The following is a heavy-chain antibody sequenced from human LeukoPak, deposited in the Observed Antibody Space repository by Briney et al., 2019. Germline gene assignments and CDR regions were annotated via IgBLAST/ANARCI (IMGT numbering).Heavy chain of an antibody. CDR3: ARQGPGDCSSTRCYGVGS. Sequence: WASVKVSCKASGYTFTGYYMHWVRQAPGQGLEWMGWINTNTGNPTYAQGFTGRFVFSLDTSVSTAYLQISGLKPEDTAVYYCARQGPGDCSSTRCYGVGSWGQGTLVIVSS. J-gene: IGHJ4*02. CDR2: INTNTGNP. V-gene: IGHV7-4-1*02. CDR1: GYTFTGYY. D-gene: IGHD2-2*01.